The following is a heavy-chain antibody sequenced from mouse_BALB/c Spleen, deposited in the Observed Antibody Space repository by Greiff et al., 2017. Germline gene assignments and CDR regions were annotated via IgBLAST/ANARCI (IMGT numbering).Heavy chain of an antibody. Sequence: EAGGGLVQPKGSLKLSCAASGFTFNTYAMNWVRQAPGKGLEWVARIRSKSNNYATYYADSVKDRFTISRDDSQSMLYLQMNNLKTEDTAMYYGVRQKAMDYWGQGTSVTVSA. CDR1: GFTFNTYA. CDR3: VRQKAMDY. V-gene: IGHV10-1*02. CDR2: IRSKSNNYAT. J-gene: IGHJ4*01.